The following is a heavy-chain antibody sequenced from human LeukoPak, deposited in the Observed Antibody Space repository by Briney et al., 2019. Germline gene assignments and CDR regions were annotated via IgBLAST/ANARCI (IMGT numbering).Heavy chain of an antibody. Sequence: SETLSLTCTVSGGSISSTSNYWGWIRQPPGKGLEWIWSIYFGGTTYYNPSLKSRVTMSVDTSKNQFSLKVRTVTAADTAVYYCARDGGEYELDYWDQGTLVTVSS. V-gene: IGHV4-39*07. CDR3: ARDGGEYELDY. D-gene: IGHD3-16*01. CDR1: GGSISSTSNY. CDR2: IYFGGTT. J-gene: IGHJ4*02.